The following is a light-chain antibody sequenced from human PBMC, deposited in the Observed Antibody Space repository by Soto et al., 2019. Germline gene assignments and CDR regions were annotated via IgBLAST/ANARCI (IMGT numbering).Light chain of an antibody. CDR3: QQSYSTPFT. Sequence: DIQMTQSPSSLSASVGYRVTITCRTSQSIRSSLNWYQQKPGKAPNLLIYAASRLQSGVPSRFSGSGSGTDFTLTISSLQPADFATYYCQQSYSTPFTFGPGTKV. CDR1: QSIRSS. CDR2: AAS. V-gene: IGKV1-39*01. J-gene: IGKJ3*01.